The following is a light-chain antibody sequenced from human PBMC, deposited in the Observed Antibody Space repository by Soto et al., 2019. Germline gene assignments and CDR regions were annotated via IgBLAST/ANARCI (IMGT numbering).Light chain of an antibody. CDR3: QHYNSYSEA. CDR1: QGISSY. J-gene: IGKJ1*01. Sequence: DIQLTQSPSFLSASVRDRVTITCRASQGISSYLAWYQQKPGKAPKLLIYGASTLHSGVPSRFSGSGSGTEFTLTISSLQPDDFATYYCQHYNSYSEAFGQGTRWIS. CDR2: GAS. V-gene: IGKV1-9*01.